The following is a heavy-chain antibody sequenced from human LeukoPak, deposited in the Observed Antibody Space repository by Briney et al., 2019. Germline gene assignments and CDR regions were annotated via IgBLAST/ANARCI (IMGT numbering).Heavy chain of an antibody. V-gene: IGHV4-38-2*02. CDR1: GYSISNAYY. Sequence: PSETLSLTCTISGYSISNAYYWGWIRQPPGEGLEWIGNIYHSGATYYTPSLKSRVTISVDTSKNQFSLRLNSVTAADTAIYYCARHVTSGLYYFDYWGQGSLVTVSS. J-gene: IGHJ4*02. D-gene: IGHD6-25*01. CDR2: IYHSGAT. CDR3: ARHVTSGLYYFDY.